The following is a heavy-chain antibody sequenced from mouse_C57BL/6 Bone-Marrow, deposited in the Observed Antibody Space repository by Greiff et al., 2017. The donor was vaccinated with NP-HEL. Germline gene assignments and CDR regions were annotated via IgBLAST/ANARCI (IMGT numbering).Heavy chain of an antibody. D-gene: IGHD2-1*01. CDR2: ISDGGSYT. J-gene: IGHJ1*03. CDR1: GFTFSSYA. V-gene: IGHV5-4*01. Sequence: EVQGVESGGGLVKPGGSLKLSCAASGFTFSSYAMSWVRQTPEKRLECVATISDGGSYTYYPDNVKGRFTISRDNAKNNLYLQMSHLKSEDTAMYYCARVGGKNSRWYFDVWGKGTTVTVSS. CDR3: ARVGGKNSRWYFDV.